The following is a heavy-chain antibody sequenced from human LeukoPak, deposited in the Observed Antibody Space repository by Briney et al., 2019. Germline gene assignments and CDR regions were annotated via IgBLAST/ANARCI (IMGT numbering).Heavy chain of an antibody. V-gene: IGHV4-59*01. CDR2: IYYSGST. D-gene: IGHD2-8*01. CDR3: ARDLIGCTNGVCHRWFDP. Sequence: SETLSLTCTVSGGSISSYYWSWIRQPPGKGLEWIGYIYYSGSTNYNPSLKSRVTISVDTSKNQFSLRLSSVTAADTAVYYCARDLIGCTNGVCHRWFDPWGQGTLVTVSS. CDR1: GGSISSYY. J-gene: IGHJ5*02.